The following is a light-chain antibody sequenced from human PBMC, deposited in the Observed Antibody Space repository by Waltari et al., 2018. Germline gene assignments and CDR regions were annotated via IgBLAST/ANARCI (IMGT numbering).Light chain of an antibody. V-gene: IGKV3-15*01. Sequence: EIVLTQSPATLSLSPGERATLSCRASQSVSSSLAWYQQKPGQAPRLLIYGASSRATGIPDSFSGSGSGTDFTLTISSLEPEDFAVYSCQQYSNWPYSFGQGTKVEIK. CDR1: QSVSSS. J-gene: IGKJ2*03. CDR3: QQYSNWPYS. CDR2: GAS.